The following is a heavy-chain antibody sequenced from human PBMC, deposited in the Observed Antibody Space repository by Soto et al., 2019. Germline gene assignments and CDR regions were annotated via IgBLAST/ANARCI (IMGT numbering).Heavy chain of an antibody. J-gene: IGHJ6*02. CDR3: AREDSSPFYYGGDV. V-gene: IGHV1-69*01. D-gene: IGHD2-2*01. CDR2: IIPNFGST. Sequence: QVQLVQSGAEVKKPGSSVKVSCKASGGSFGTYAVSWVRQAPGQGLEWMGAIIPNFGSTNYAQKFQGRLTITADESTSTAYRELSRLKSEDTAVYYCAREDSSPFYYGGDVWGQGTTVTVSS. CDR1: GGSFGTYA.